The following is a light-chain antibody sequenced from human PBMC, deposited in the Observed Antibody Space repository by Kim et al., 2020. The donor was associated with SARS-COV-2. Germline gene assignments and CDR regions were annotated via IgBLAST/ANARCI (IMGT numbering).Light chain of an antibody. J-gene: IGKJ2*01. Sequence: EIVLTQSPATLSLSPGERATISCRASQSIHNNYLAWHQQKPGQAPRFLIYGASSRATGTPDRFSASGSGTEFTLTISKLEPEDFAVYYCQQYARAPDTFGQGTKLEI. V-gene: IGKV3-20*01. CDR3: QQYARAPDT. CDR2: GAS. CDR1: QSIHNNY.